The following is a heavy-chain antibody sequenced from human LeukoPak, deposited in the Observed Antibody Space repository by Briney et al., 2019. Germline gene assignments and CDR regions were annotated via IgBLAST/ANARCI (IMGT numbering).Heavy chain of an antibody. CDR1: GGSFSNYY. CDR2: IFYSGNT. Sequence: SEILSLTCTVSGGSFSNYYWSWIRQPPGKGLEWIGDIFYSGNTNYNPSLKGRVTMSVDTSKTQFSLKLSSVTAADTAVYYCARLNRPAAGTGWFDPWGQGTLVTVSS. J-gene: IGHJ5*02. D-gene: IGHD6-13*01. CDR3: ARLNRPAAGTGWFDP. V-gene: IGHV4-59*08.